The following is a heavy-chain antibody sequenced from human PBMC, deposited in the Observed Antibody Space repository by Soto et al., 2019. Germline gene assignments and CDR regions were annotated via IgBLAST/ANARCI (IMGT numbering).Heavy chain of an antibody. J-gene: IGHJ4*02. CDR1: GYTFTSYD. D-gene: IGHD6-19*01. CDR3: ARGLSSGWYGGHYFDY. Sequence: QVQLEQSGAEVKKPGASVKVSCKASGYTFTSYDINWVRQATGQGLEWMGWMNPNSGNTGYAQKFQGRVTMTRNTTISTAYMELSSLRSEDTAVYYCARGLSSGWYGGHYFDYWGQGTLVTVSS. CDR2: MNPNSGNT. V-gene: IGHV1-8*01.